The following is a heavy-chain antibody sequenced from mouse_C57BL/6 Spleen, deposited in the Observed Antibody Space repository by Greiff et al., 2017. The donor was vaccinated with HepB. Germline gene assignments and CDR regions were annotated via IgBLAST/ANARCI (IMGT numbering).Heavy chain of an antibody. D-gene: IGHD4-1*01. CDR3: ARTNWERDYAMDY. CDR2: IHPNSGST. Sequence: QVQLKQPGAELVKPGASVKLSCKASGYTFTSYWMHWVKQRPGQGLEWIGMIHPNSGSTNYNEKFKSKATLTVDKSSSTAYMQLSSLTSEDSAVYYCARTNWERDYAMDYWGQGTSVTVSS. V-gene: IGHV1-64*01. J-gene: IGHJ4*01. CDR1: GYTFTSYW.